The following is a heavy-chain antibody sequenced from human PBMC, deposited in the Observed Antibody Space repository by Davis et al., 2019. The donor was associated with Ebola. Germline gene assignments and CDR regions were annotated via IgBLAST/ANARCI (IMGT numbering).Heavy chain of an antibody. Sequence: PSETLSLTCTVSGRSISSSSYYWGWHRQHPGKGLEWIGSIYYSGSTYYNPSLKSRVTISVDTSKNQFSLKLSSVTAADTAVYYCARRSVYYYDSTDLDYWGQGTLVTVSS. CDR1: GRSISSSSYY. J-gene: IGHJ4*02. CDR2: IYYSGST. V-gene: IGHV4-39*01. CDR3: ARRSVYYYDSTDLDY. D-gene: IGHD3-22*01.